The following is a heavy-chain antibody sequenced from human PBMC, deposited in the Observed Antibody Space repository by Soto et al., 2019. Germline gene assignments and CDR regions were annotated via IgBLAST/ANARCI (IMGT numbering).Heavy chain of an antibody. V-gene: IGHV3-23*01. CDR1: GLDFSSEV. CDR3: AKVGPSYYYGMDV. J-gene: IGHJ6*02. D-gene: IGHD1-26*01. CDR2: ISGSGRTI. Sequence: LTISCAASGLDFSSEVMCWVRQAPGKGLEWVSSISGSGRTIYHADSMRGRFAISRDNSKNSLYLQLNNLRVDDTAVYYCAKVGPSYYYGMDVWGQGTTVTVSS.